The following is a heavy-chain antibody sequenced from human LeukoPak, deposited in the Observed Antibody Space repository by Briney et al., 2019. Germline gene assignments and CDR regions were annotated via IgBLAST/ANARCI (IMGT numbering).Heavy chain of an antibody. CDR3: THRDSGRSIYGVDV. CDR2: IYWDDDR. Sequence: SGPTLVKPTQTLTLTCTFSGFSLNTRGVGVGWIRQPPGKALEWVALIYWDDDRRYSPSLKRRLTITKDTSKNQVVLKMTDMDPVDTATYYCTHRDSGRSIYGVDVWGQGITVSASS. J-gene: IGHJ6*02. V-gene: IGHV2-5*02. D-gene: IGHD1-26*01. CDR1: GFSLNTRGVG.